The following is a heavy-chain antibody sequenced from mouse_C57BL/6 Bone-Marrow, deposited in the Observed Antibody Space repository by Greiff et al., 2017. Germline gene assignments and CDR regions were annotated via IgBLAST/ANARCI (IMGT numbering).Heavy chain of an antibody. CDR1: GYTFTSYW. CDR2: IDPSDSYT. D-gene: IGHD6-1*01. Sequence: VQLQQPGAELVRPGPSVKLSCKASGYTFTSYWMHWVKQRPGQGLEWIGVIDPSDSYTNYNQKFKGKATLTVDTSSRTAYMQLSSLTSEDSSVYYCARATFAYWGQGTLVTVSA. V-gene: IGHV1-59*01. CDR3: ARATFAY. J-gene: IGHJ3*01.